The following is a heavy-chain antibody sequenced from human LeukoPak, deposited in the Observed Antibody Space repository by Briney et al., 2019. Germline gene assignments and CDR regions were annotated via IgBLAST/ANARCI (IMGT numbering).Heavy chain of an antibody. V-gene: IGHV1-69*13. Sequence: SVKVSCKASGGTFSSYAISWVRQAPGQGLEWMGGIIPIFGTANYAQKFQGRVTITADESTSTAYMELSSLRSEDTAVYYCARDRLGGSYSGFDYWGQGTLVTVSS. CDR1: GGTFSSYA. D-gene: IGHD1-26*01. J-gene: IGHJ4*02. CDR3: ARDRLGGSYSGFDY. CDR2: IIPIFGTA.